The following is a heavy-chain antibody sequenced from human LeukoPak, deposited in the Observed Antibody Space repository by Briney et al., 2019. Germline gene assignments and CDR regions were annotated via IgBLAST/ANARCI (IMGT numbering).Heavy chain of an antibody. V-gene: IGHV3-23*01. Sequence: PGGSLRLTCAASGFTFGSYAMGWVRQAPGKGLEWVSAISGSGGSPYYTDSVNGRFTISKDNSKDTLYLQMNSLRDEDTAVYYCARDHPGSGWYVDYRGQGTLVTDSS. CDR2: ISGSGGSP. D-gene: IGHD6-19*01. CDR1: GFTFGSYA. J-gene: IGHJ4*02. CDR3: ARDHPGSGWYVDY.